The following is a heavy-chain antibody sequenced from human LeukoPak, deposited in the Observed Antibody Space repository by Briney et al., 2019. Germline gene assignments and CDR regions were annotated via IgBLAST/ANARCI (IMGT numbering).Heavy chain of an antibody. Sequence: PSETLPLTCAVSGGSISSYYWSWIRQPPGKGLEWIGYIYYSGSTDYNSSLKSRVTMSIDTSKNQFYLKLSSATAADTAVYYCARNQVLPFDVFNLWGQGTMVTVSS. V-gene: IGHV4-59*08. J-gene: IGHJ3*01. CDR2: IYYSGST. D-gene: IGHD1-14*01. CDR3: ARNQVLPFDVFNL. CDR1: GGSISSYY.